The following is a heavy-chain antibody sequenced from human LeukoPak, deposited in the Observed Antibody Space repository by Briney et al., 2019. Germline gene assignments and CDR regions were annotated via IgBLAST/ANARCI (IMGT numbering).Heavy chain of an antibody. J-gene: IGHJ4*02. CDR1: GFSFSSHG. CDR2: IWYDGRNK. CDR3: AKDRALRFLEWFDY. Sequence: GGSLRLSCAASGFSFSSHGMHWVRQSPGKGLEWVAVIWYDGRNKYYADSVKGRFTISRDNSKNTLYLQMNSLRAEDTAVYYCAKDRALRFLEWFDYWGQGTLVTVSS. D-gene: IGHD3-3*01. V-gene: IGHV3-33*06.